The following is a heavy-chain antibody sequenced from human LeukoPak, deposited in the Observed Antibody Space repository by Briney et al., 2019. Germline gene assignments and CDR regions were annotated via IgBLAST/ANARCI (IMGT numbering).Heavy chain of an antibody. CDR3: TRESPWFGDAFDI. V-gene: IGHV3-49*02. D-gene: IGHD3-10*01. Sequence: WIREPPGKGLEWVGFIRSKAYGGTTEYAASVKGRFTISRDDSKSIAYLQMNSLKTEDTAEYYCTRESPWFGDAFDIWGQGTMVTVSS. CDR2: IRSKAYGGTT. J-gene: IGHJ3*02.